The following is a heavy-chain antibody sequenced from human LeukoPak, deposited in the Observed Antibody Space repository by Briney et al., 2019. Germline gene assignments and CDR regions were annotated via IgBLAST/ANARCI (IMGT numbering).Heavy chain of an antibody. V-gene: IGHV3-53*01. CDR2: IYRGGNT. D-gene: IGHD4-17*01. CDR1: GFTVSSNH. CDR3: ARVQTTSVYYYGMDV. Sequence: GGSLRLSCAASGFTVSSNHMSWVRQAPGKGLEWVSVIYRGGNTYYADSVKGRFTISRDNSKNTLYLQMNSLRAEDTAVYYCARVQTTSVYYYGMDVWGQGTTVTVSS. J-gene: IGHJ6*02.